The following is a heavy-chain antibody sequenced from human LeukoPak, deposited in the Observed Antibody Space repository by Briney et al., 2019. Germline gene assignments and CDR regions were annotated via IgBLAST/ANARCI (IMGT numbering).Heavy chain of an antibody. CDR1: GLTFYSYA. V-gene: IGHV3-23*01. D-gene: IGHD3-16*01. Sequence: GGSLRLSCSASGLTFYSYAMAWVRQAPGKGLEWVSIIGGAGRSAWYADSVKGRFTISRDNAKDSLYLQMNSLRAEDTAVYYCARNYDYVWGSRRYFDYWGQGTLVTVSS. CDR2: IGGAGRSA. CDR3: ARNYDYVWGSRRYFDY. J-gene: IGHJ4*02.